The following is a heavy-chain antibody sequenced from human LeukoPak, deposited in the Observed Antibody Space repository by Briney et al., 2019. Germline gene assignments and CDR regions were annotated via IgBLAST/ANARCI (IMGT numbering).Heavy chain of an antibody. CDR1: GEALSELS. V-gene: IGHV1-24*01. Sequence: ASVKVSCKVSGEALSELSMHWVRQAPGKGLEWMGGFDPEDGETIYAQKFQGRVTMTEDTSTDTAYMELSSLRSEDTAVYYCATGASGWYRGPFDYWGQGTLVTVSS. CDR2: FDPEDGET. J-gene: IGHJ4*02. D-gene: IGHD6-19*01. CDR3: ATGASGWYRGPFDY.